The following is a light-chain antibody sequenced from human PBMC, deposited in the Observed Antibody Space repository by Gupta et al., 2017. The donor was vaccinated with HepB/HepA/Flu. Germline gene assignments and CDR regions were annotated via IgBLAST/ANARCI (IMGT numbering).Light chain of an antibody. J-gene: IGKJ4*01. CDR3: HQHYSSPFT. CDR1: HPVFYIPDNKEY. Sequence: DIVMTQSPDSLTVSLGERVTINCKSSHPVFYIPDNKEYLGWYQCKPGPPPKLLIYGASIRESGVPGRFSGSGSGTDFTLTSSNLQAEDVAVYYCHQHYSSPFTFGGGTKVEIK. V-gene: IGKV4-1*01. CDR2: GAS.